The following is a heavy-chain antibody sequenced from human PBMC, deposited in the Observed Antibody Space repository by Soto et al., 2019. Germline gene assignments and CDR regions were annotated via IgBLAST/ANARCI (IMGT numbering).Heavy chain of an antibody. CDR3: ARTHYYGFWSGYFQTKTIPYYYGMDV. Sequence: ASVKVSCKASGYTFTSYDINWVRQATGQGLEWMGWMNPNSGNTGYAQKFQGRVTMTRNTSISTAYMELSSLRSEDTAVYYCARTHYYGFWSGYFQTKTIPYYYGMDVWGQGTTVTVSS. CDR1: GYTFTSYD. CDR2: MNPNSGNT. D-gene: IGHD3-3*01. J-gene: IGHJ6*02. V-gene: IGHV1-8*01.